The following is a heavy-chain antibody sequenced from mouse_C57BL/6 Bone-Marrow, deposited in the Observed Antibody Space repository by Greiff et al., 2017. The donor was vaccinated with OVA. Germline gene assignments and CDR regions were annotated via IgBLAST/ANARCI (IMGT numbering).Heavy chain of an antibody. J-gene: IGHJ3*01. CDR3: ARNGYAWFAY. D-gene: IGHD2-2*01. Sequence: QVQLKQSGAELVRPGTSVKLSCKASGYTFTSYWMHWVKQRPGQGLEWIGVIDPSDSYTNYNQKLKGKATLTVDTSSSTAYMQLSSLTSEDSAVYYCARNGYAWFAYWGQGTLVTVSA. CDR1: GYTFTSYW. CDR2: IDPSDSYT. V-gene: IGHV1-59*01.